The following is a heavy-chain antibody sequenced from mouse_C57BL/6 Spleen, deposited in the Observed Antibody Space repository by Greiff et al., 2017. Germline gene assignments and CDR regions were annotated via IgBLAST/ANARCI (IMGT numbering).Heavy chain of an antibody. CDR2: ISSGGSYT. D-gene: IGHD1-1*01. V-gene: IGHV5-6*02. Sequence: EVKVVESGGDLVKPGGSLKLSCAASGFTFSSYGMSWVRQTPDTRLEWVATISSGGSYTYYPDSVKGRFPISRDNAKNTLYLQMSSLKSEDTAMYYCARGITTVVARGYFDVWGTGTTVTVSS. J-gene: IGHJ1*03. CDR1: GFTFSSYG. CDR3: ARGITTVVARGYFDV.